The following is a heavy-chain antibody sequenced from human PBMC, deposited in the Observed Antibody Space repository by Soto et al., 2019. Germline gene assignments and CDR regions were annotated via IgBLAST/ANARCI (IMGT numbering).Heavy chain of an antibody. CDR1: GGSINSGGQY. CDR2: IYYTGTT. Sequence: TLSLTCTVSGGSINSGGQYWNWVRQHPEKGLEWIGYIYYTGTTSYNPSLESRITISLDTSKNQFSLKLTSVTAADTAVYYCARKYNWNFLWGQGTLVTVSS. J-gene: IGHJ4*02. CDR3: ARKYNWNFL. D-gene: IGHD1-1*01. V-gene: IGHV4-31*03.